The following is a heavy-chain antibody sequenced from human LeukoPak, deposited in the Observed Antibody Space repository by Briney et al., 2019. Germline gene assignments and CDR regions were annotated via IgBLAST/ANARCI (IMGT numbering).Heavy chain of an antibody. V-gene: IGHV1-18*01. J-gene: IGHJ4*02. CDR3: ARGVFDIVVVPAASPFDY. D-gene: IGHD2-2*01. Sequence: ASVKVSCKASGYTFTSYGISWVRQAPGQGLEWMGWISAYNGNTNYAQKLQGRVTTTTDTSTSTAYMELRSLRSDDTAVYYCARGVFDIVVVPAASPFDYWGQGTLVTVSS. CDR1: GYTFTSYG. CDR2: ISAYNGNT.